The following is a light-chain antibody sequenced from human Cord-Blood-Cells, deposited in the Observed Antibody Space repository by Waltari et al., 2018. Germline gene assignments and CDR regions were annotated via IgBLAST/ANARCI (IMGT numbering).Light chain of an antibody. CDR2: AAS. CDR1: QGISRY. J-gene: IGKJ1*01. CDR3: QQYYSYPLT. Sequence: AIRMTQSPSSFSASTGDRVTITCRASQGISRYLAWYQQKPGKAPKLRIYAASTLQRGVPARFSGSGSGTDFTLTISCLQSEDFATYYCQQYYSYPLTFGQGTKVEIK. V-gene: IGKV1-8*01.